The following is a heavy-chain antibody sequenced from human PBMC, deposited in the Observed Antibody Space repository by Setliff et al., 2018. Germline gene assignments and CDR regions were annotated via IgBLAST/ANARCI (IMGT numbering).Heavy chain of an antibody. CDR3: ARDRSGGRDY. CDR2: ISDGSST. Sequence: PGGSLRLSCAASGFTFSSYAMSWVRQAPGKGLEWVSAISDGSSTSYADSVKGRFTISRDNAKNTLYLQMNSMRAEDTAVYYCARDRSGGRDYWGQGTLVTVSS. D-gene: IGHD3-16*01. V-gene: IGHV3-74*01. J-gene: IGHJ4*02. CDR1: GFTFSSYA.